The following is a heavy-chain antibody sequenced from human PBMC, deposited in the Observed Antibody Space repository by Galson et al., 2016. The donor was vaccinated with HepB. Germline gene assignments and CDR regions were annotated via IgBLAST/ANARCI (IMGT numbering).Heavy chain of an antibody. CDR3: TTEGGYGTAMHWFDS. D-gene: IGHD1-1*01. CDR2: IKRKTDGGTT. V-gene: IGHV3-15*01. Sequence: SLRLSCAASGFTFSNAWMSWVRQAPGKGLEWVGHIKRKTDGGTTDYAAPVKGRFTISRDDSKNTMYLQMNSLNIEDTAVYYCTTEGGYGTAMHWFDSWGQGTLVTVSS. J-gene: IGHJ5*01. CDR1: GFTFSNAW.